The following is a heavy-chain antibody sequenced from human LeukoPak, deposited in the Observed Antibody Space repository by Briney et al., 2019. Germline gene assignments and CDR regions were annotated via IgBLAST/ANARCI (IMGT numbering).Heavy chain of an antibody. V-gene: IGHV1-18*01. CDR1: GYTFTSYG. J-gene: IGHJ5*02. Sequence: GASVKVSCKASGYTFTSYGISWVRQAPGQGLEWMGWISAYNGNTNYAQKLQGRVTMTTDTSTSTAYMELRSLRSDDTAVYYCARTATVVTPVWFDPWGQGTLVTVSS. CDR3: ARTATVVTPVWFDP. CDR2: ISAYNGNT. D-gene: IGHD4-23*01.